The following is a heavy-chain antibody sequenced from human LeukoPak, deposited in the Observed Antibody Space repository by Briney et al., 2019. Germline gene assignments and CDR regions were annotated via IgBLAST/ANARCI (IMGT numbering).Heavy chain of an antibody. Sequence: PGGSLRLSCAASGFTFSSYAMSWVRQAPGKGLEWVSSISSSSSYIYYADSVKGRFTISRDNAKNSVYLQMNSLRAEDTAVYYCARAIVAMGERAPTSLDYWGQGMLVTVSS. V-gene: IGHV3-21*01. J-gene: IGHJ4*02. CDR1: GFTFSSYA. CDR3: ARAIVAMGERAPTSLDY. D-gene: IGHD5-12*01. CDR2: ISSSSSYI.